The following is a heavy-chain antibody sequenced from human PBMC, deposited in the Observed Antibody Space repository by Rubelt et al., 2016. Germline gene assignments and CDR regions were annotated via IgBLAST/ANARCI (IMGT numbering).Heavy chain of an antibody. V-gene: IGHV1-2*05. CDR1: GYTFTAYF. CDR2: VNPNNGVT. J-gene: IGHJ6*01. Sequence: QVQLVQSGAEVRKPGASMKVSCRASGYTFTAYFMHWVRQAPGQGLEWVGRVNPNNGVTNYAQKFHGRVNMTMATPISTDYMESRRLLSDESDLYYGARSSTGSAMYVWGQGTTVTVSS. CDR3: ARSSTGSAMYV. D-gene: IGHD3-10*01.